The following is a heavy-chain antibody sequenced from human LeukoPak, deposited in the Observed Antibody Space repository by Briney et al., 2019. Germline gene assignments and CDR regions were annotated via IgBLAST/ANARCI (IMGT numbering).Heavy chain of an antibody. CDR1: GFTFTSSA. Sequence: GASVKVSCKASGFTFTSSAVQWVRQARGQRLEWIGWIVVGSGNTNYAQKLQGRVTMTTDTSTSAAYMELRSLRSDDTAVYYCARDLSRAYMDVWGKGTTVTVSS. CDR2: IVVGSGNT. V-gene: IGHV1-58*01. CDR3: ARDLSRAYMDV. J-gene: IGHJ6*03.